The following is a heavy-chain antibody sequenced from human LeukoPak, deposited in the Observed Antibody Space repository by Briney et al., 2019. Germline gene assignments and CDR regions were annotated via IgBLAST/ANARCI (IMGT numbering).Heavy chain of an antibody. D-gene: IGHD6-19*01. J-gene: IGHJ4*02. V-gene: IGHV3-21*01. CDR3: ARAAIGQWLVL. CDR1: GFTFSSYS. CDR2: ISSSSSYI. Sequence: GGSLRLSCAASGFTFSSYSMNWVRQAPGKGLEWVSSISSSSSYIYYADSVKGRFTISRDNAKNSLYLQMNSLRAEDTAVYCCARAAIGQWLVLWGQGTLVTVSS.